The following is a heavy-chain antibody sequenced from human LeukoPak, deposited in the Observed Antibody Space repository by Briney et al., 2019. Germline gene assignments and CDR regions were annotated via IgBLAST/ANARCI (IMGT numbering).Heavy chain of an antibody. Sequence: PGGSLRLSCAASGFTFDDYGMSWVRQAPGKGLEWVSGINWNGGSTGYADSVKGRFTISRDNAKNSLYLQMNSLRAEDTAVYYCARDPGYSYGYTYWGQGTLVTVSS. CDR2: INWNGGST. J-gene: IGHJ4*02. CDR3: ARDPGYSYGYTY. V-gene: IGHV3-20*04. D-gene: IGHD5-18*01. CDR1: GFTFDDYG.